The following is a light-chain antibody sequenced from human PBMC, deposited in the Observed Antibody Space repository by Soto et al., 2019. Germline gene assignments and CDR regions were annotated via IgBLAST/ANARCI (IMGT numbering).Light chain of an antibody. J-gene: IGKJ1*01. CDR1: QSVSSAY. V-gene: IGKV3-20*01. Sequence: EIVLTQSPGTLSLSPGERATLSCRASQSVSSAYLAWYQQKLGQAPRLLIYGSSNRATGIPDRFSGSGSGTDFTLTISRLEPEDVAVYYCQQYGSSRLTFGQGTKVEIK. CDR2: GSS. CDR3: QQYGSSRLT.